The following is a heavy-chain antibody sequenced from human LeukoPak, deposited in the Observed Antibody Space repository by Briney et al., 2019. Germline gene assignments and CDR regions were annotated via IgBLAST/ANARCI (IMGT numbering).Heavy chain of an antibody. CDR3: ARERETSSTSCYGV. V-gene: IGHV3-21*01. Sequence: GGSLRLSCAASGFTFSSYSMNWVRQAPGKGLKWVSSISSSGSYIYYADSVKGRFTISRDNAKNSLYLQMNSLRAEDTAVYYCARERETSSTSCYGVWGQGTLVTVSS. CDR1: GFTFSSYS. D-gene: IGHD2-2*01. CDR2: ISSSGSYI. J-gene: IGHJ4*02.